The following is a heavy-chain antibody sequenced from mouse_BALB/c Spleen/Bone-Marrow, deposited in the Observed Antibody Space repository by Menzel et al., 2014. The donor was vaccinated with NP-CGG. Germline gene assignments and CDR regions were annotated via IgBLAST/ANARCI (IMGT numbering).Heavy chain of an antibody. CDR3: ARGRGWYFDY. Sequence: VQVVESGAELVRPGSSVKISCKASGYAFSSYWMNWVKQRPGQGLEWIGQIYPRDGDTNYNGKFKGKATLTADKSSSTAYMQLSGLTSEDSAVYFCARGRGWYFDYWGQGTTLTVSS. V-gene: IGHV1-80*01. D-gene: IGHD2-3*01. J-gene: IGHJ2*01. CDR2: IYPRDGDT. CDR1: GYAFSSYW.